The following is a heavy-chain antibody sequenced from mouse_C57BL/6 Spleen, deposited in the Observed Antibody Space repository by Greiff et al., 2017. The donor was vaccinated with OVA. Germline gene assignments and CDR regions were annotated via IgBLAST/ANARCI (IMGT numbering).Heavy chain of an antibody. CDR2: INYDGSST. V-gene: IGHV5-16*01. Sequence: EVQRVASEGGLVQPGSSMKLSCTASGFPFSDYYMAWVRQVPEKGLEWVANINYDGSSTYYLDSLKSRFIISRDNAKNILYLQMSSLKSEDTATYYCARADGFAYWGQGTLVTVSA. CDR1: GFPFSDYY. J-gene: IGHJ3*01. CDR3: ARADGFAY.